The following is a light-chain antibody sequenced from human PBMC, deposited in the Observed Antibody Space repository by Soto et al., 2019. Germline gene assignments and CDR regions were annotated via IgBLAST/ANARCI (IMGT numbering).Light chain of an antibody. J-gene: IGKJ5*01. CDR2: DAS. CDR3: QQYNTWPPIT. Sequence: EIVLTQSPATLSLSPGERATLSCRASPSVTSNLAWYQQALGQAPRLLIYDASNRAAGIPDRFSGSGSGTDFTLTISRLEPEDFAVYYCQQYNTWPPITFGQGTRLEIK. V-gene: IGKV3-11*01. CDR1: PSVTSN.